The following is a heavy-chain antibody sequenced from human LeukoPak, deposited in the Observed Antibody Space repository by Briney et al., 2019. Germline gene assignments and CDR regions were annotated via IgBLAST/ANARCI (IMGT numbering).Heavy chain of an antibody. CDR3: ARGPRVGATCAFDI. CDR2: IYYSGST. V-gene: IGHV4-39*01. J-gene: IGHJ3*02. D-gene: IGHD1-26*01. Sequence: PSETLSLTCTVSGGSISSSSYYWGWIRQPPGKGLEWLGSIYYSGSTYYNPSLKSRVTISVDTSKNQFSLKLSSVTAADTAVYYCARGPRVGATCAFDIWGQGTMVTVSS. CDR1: GGSISSSSYY.